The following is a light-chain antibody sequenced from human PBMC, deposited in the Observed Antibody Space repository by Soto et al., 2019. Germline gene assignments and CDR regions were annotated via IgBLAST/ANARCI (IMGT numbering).Light chain of an antibody. Sequence: EIVLTQSPGTLSLSPGERATLSCRASQSVSSSYLAWYQQKPGQAPRLLIYGASSRATGIPGRFSGSGSGTDFTLSISRLEPEDLAVYFCQQYGSSHRTFGQGTKVDIK. CDR1: QSVSSSY. CDR2: GAS. J-gene: IGKJ1*01. V-gene: IGKV3-20*01. CDR3: QQYGSSHRT.